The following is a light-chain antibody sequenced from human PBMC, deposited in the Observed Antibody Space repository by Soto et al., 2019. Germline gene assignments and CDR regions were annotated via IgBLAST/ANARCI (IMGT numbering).Light chain of an antibody. Sequence: EIVMTQSPATVCVSPGERATLSCRASQSVSSNLAWYQQKPGQAPRLLIYDASSRATGIPDRFSGSGSGTDFTLTISRLEPEDFAVYYCQQYGRSLRTFGQGTKVDIK. J-gene: IGKJ1*01. V-gene: IGKV3-20*01. CDR1: QSVSSN. CDR2: DAS. CDR3: QQYGRSLRT.